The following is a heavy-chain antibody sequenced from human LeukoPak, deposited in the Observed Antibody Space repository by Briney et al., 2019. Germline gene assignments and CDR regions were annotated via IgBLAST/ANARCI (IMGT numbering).Heavy chain of an antibody. J-gene: IGHJ4*02. CDR1: GFTFSSYG. D-gene: IGHD2-15*01. CDR2: IRYDGSNK. Sequence: SEGSLRLSCAAFGFTFSSYGMHWVRQAPGKGLEWVAFIRYDGSNKYYADSVKGRFTISRDNSKNTLYLQMNSLRAEDTAVYYCAKDVKGYCRHWGQGTLVTVSS. V-gene: IGHV3-30*02. CDR3: AKDVKGYCRH.